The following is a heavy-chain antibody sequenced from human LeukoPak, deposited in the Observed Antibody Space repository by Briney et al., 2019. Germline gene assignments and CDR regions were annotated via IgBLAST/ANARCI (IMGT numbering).Heavy chain of an antibody. D-gene: IGHD5-18*01. J-gene: IGHJ6*02. V-gene: IGHV1-18*01. CDR2: ISAYNGNT. CDR1: GYTFTSYG. Sequence: ASVKVSCKASGYTFTSYGISWVRQAPGQGLEWMGWISAYNGNTNYAQKLQGRVTMTTDTSTSTAYMELRSLRSDDTAVYYCARAAPSTGYSYGPGMGYYYGMDVWGQGTTVTVSS. CDR3: ARAAPSTGYSYGPGMGYYYGMDV.